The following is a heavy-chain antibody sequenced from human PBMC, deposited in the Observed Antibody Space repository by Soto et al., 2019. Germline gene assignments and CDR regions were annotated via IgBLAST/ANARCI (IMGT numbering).Heavy chain of an antibody. J-gene: IGHJ6*02. Sequence: YMHWVPQAPGQGPEWMGIINPRGGDTTYAQNFQDRVTMTSDTSSSTVYMELSSLRSEDTAVYYCARGGGFSPYYYNLDVWGQGTTVTISS. D-gene: IGHD2-15*01. CDR1: Y. CDR2: INPRGGDT. V-gene: IGHV1-46*01. CDR3: ARGGGFSPYYYNLDV.